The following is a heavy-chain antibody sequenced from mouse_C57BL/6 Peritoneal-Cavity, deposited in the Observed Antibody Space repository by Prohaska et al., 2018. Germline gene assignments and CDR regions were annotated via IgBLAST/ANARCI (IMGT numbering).Heavy chain of an antibody. Sequence: EVQLQQSGPVLVKPGASVKMSCKASGYTFTDYYLNWVKQSHGKSIEWIGVINPYNCGTSYNQKCKGKATLTVDKSSSTAYMELNSLTSEDSAVYYCASYYGSSHFDYWGHGTTLTVSS. CDR1: GYTFTDYY. CDR3: ASYYGSSHFDY. D-gene: IGHD1-1*01. J-gene: IGHJ2*01. CDR2: INPYNCGT. V-gene: IGHV1-19*01.